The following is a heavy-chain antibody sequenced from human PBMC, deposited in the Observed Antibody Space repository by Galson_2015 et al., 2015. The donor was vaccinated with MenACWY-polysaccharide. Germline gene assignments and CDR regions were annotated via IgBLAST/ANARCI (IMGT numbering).Heavy chain of an antibody. V-gene: IGHV3-74*01. CDR2: INSDGSST. J-gene: IGHJ4*02. D-gene: IGHD3-16*01. CDR1: GFTFSTYW. Sequence: SLRLSCAASGFTFSTYWMHWVRQAPGKGLVWVSRINSDGSSTSYADSVKGRFTISRDNAENTLYLQLNSLRAEDTAVYFCARGGGTELDDWGQGTLVTVSS. CDR3: ARGGGTELDD.